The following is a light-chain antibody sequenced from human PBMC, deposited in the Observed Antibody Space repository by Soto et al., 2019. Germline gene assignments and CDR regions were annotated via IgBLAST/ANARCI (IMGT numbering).Light chain of an antibody. CDR2: DAS. CDR1: QSISSW. J-gene: IGKJ1*01. CDR3: QQYNSYSPEGT. V-gene: IGKV1-5*01. Sequence: DIQMTQSPSTLSASVGDRVTITCRASQSISSWLAWYQQKPGKAPKLLIYDASSLESGVPSRFSGSGSGTEFTLTISSLQPDDFATYYCQQYNSYSPEGTFGQGPKVDIK.